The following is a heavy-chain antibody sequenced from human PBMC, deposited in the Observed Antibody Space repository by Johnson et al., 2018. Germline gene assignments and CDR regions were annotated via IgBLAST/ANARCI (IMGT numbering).Heavy chain of an antibody. CDR2: LYYSGRT. V-gene: IGHV4-59*01. CDR1: GGSISSYY. D-gene: IGHD6-19*01. J-gene: IGHJ6*03. CDR3: ARAREEWLDTYYYYYMDV. Sequence: QVQLQESGPGLVKPSETLSLTCTVSGGSISSYYWSWIRQPPGKGLEWIGYLYYSGRTNYNHSLKSRVTISVDTPKNQFSLKLSSVTAADTAVYYCARAREEWLDTYYYYYMDVWGKGTTVTVSS.